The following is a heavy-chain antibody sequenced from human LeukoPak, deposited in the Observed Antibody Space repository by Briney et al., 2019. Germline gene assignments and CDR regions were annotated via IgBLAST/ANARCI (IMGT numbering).Heavy chain of an antibody. CDR3: ARDGGMVRGSHGP. V-gene: IGHV1-2*06. J-gene: IGHJ5*02. Sequence: ASVKVPCKASGYTFTGYYMHWVRQAPGQGLEWMGRINPNSGGTNYAQKFQGRVTMTRDTSISTAYMELSRLRSDDTAVYYCARDGGMVRGSHGPWGQGTLVTVSS. CDR2: INPNSGGT. CDR1: GYTFTGYY. D-gene: IGHD3-10*01.